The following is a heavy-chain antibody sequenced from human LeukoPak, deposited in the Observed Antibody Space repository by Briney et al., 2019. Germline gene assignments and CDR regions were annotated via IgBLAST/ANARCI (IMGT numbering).Heavy chain of an antibody. J-gene: IGHJ4*02. D-gene: IGHD6-13*01. CDR1: GFTFSSYS. Sequence: GGSLRLSCAASGFTFSSYSMNWVRQAPGKGLEWVSSISSSSSYIYYADSVKGRFTISRDNAKNSLYLQMNSLRAEDTAVYYSARPGIAAARLYYFDYWGQGTLVTVSS. CDR3: ARPGIAAARLYYFDY. CDR2: ISSSSSYI. V-gene: IGHV3-21*01.